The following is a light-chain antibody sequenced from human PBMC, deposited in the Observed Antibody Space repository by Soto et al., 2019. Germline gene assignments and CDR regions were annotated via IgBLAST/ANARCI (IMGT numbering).Light chain of an antibody. CDR1: QTGSKNY. CDR3: QQCATAPLT. Sequence: EIVLTQSTGTLSLSPGERATLSCRASQTGSKNYLAWYQHKPGQPPRLLIYDASDRATGVPDRFSGSGSGTDFTLTISSLEPEDSAVYYCQQCATAPLTFGQGTKVEIK. J-gene: IGKJ1*01. V-gene: IGKV3-20*01. CDR2: DAS.